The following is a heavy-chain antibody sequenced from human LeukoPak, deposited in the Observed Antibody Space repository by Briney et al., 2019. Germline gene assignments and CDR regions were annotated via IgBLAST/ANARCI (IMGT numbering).Heavy chain of an antibody. Sequence: PGGSLRLSCAASGFTFSSYAMSWVRQAPGKGLEWVSAISGSGGSTYYADSVKGRFTISRDNSKNTLYLQMNSLRAEDTAVYYCAKVHSSSPDRRAFDCWGQGTLVTVSS. CDR2: ISGSGGST. J-gene: IGHJ4*02. CDR3: AKVHSSSPDRRAFDC. V-gene: IGHV3-23*01. D-gene: IGHD6-13*01. CDR1: GFTFSSYA.